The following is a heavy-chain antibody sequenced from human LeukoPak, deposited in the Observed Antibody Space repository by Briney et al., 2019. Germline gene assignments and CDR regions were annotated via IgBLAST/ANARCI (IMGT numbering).Heavy chain of an antibody. CDR3: ARRAAAGSYDYFDY. Sequence: ASVKVSCKASGYTFPSYDINWVRQATGQGLEWMGWMNPNSGNTGYAQKFQGRVTMTRNTSISTAYMELSSLRSEDTAVYYCARRAAAGSYDYFDYWGQGTLVTVSS. CDR1: GYTFPSYD. CDR2: MNPNSGNT. J-gene: IGHJ4*02. V-gene: IGHV1-8*01. D-gene: IGHD6-13*01.